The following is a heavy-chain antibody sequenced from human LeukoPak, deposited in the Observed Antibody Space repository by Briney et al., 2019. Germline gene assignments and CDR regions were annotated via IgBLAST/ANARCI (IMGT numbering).Heavy chain of an antibody. CDR2: INHSGST. Sequence: RSSETLSLTCAVYGGSFSGYYWSWIRQPPGKGLEWIGEINHSGSTNYNPSLKSRVTISVDTSKNQFSLRLSSVTAADTAVYYCARGANYYDSSGYSATFDYWGQGTLVTVSS. CDR3: ARGANYYDSSGYSATFDY. V-gene: IGHV4-34*01. CDR1: GGSFSGYY. J-gene: IGHJ4*02. D-gene: IGHD3-22*01.